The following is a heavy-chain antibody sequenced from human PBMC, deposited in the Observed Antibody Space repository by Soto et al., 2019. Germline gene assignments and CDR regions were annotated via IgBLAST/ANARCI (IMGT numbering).Heavy chain of an antibody. D-gene: IGHD2-2*01. CDR1: GGTFSSYA. V-gene: IGHV1-69*13. CDR2: IIPIFGTA. J-gene: IGHJ4*02. CDR3: ARGGIVVVPAAPEYYFDY. Sequence: GASVKVSCKASGGTFSSYAISWVRQAPGQGLKWMGGIIPIFGTANYAQKFQGRVTITADESTSTAYMELSSLRSEDTAVYYCARGGIVVVPAAPEYYFDYWGQGTLVTVSS.